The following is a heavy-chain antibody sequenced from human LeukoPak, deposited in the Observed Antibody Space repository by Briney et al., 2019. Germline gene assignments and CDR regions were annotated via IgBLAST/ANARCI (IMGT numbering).Heavy chain of an antibody. CDR3: ARDSYYFGSGSDNTPYNWFDP. V-gene: IGHV4-4*02. CDR2: VHHGGAS. CDR1: GDSITSHSW. J-gene: IGHJ5*02. Sequence: SGTLSLTCAVSGDSITSHSWWSWVRQPPGKGLEWIGEVHHGGASNYDPSLKSRVTISVDKSKNQFSLKLSSVTAADTAMYYCARDSYYFGSGSDNTPYNWFDPWGQGTLVTVSS. D-gene: IGHD3-10*01.